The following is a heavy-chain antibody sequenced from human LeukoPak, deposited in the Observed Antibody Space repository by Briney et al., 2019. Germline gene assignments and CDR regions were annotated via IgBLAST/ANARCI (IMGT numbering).Heavy chain of an antibody. J-gene: IGHJ6*03. Sequence: RAGGSLRLSCEASGFAFWNYAMSWVRLAPGKGLEWVSAISGSGDNTNYADSVKGRFTISRDNSKNTVYLQMNTLRAEDTAVYYCAKSGYSSGWYVGNYFYFYMDVWGKGTTVTVSS. V-gene: IGHV3-23*01. CDR3: AKSGYSSGWYVGNYFYFYMDV. CDR2: ISGSGDNT. D-gene: IGHD6-19*01. CDR1: GFAFWNYA.